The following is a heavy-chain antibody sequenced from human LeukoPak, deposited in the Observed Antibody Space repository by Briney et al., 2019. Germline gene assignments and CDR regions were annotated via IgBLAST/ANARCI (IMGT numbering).Heavy chain of an antibody. D-gene: IGHD1-26*01. J-gene: IGHJ4*02. CDR2: INHSGST. V-gene: IGHV4-34*01. CDR3: ARSWELDY. Sequence: SETLSLTCAVYGGSFSGYYWSWIRQPPGKGLEWIGEINHSGSTNYNPSLKSRVTISVDTSKNQFSLKLSSVTAADTAVYYCARSWELDYWGQGTLVTVSS. CDR1: GGSFSGYY.